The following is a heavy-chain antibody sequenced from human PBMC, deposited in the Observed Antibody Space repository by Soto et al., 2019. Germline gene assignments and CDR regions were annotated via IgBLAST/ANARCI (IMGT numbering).Heavy chain of an antibody. D-gene: IGHD5-12*01. CDR2: VWKDGNTK. CDR1: GFSVSNYG. V-gene: IGHV3-33*01. J-gene: IGHJ3*02. Sequence: QVQLVESGGGVVQPGPSLRLSCAASGFSVSNYGMHWVRQAPGKGLEWVAVVWKDGNTKHYGDSVKGRFTISRDNSKNTLELQMSSLRGEDTAVYYCASGEAWTDAAFDIWGQGTRVTVSS. CDR3: ASGEAWTDAAFDI.